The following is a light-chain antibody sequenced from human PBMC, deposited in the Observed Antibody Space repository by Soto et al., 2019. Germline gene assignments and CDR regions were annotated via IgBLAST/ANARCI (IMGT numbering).Light chain of an antibody. J-gene: IGKJ1*01. V-gene: IGKV3-15*01. CDR2: GAS. Sequence: EIVMTQSPATLSVSPGERVSLSCRASQSIGSDLAWYQQKPCQAHRLLFYGASTRATGFPARFSGSGSGTEFTLTISSLESEDFAVYYCQQYDKWPPLTFGQGTRVEIK. CDR1: QSIGSD. CDR3: QQYDKWPPLT.